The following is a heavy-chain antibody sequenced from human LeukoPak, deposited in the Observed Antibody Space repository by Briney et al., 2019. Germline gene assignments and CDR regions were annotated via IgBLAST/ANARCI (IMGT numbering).Heavy chain of an antibody. J-gene: IGHJ4*02. V-gene: IGHV3-7*01. CDR3: VAGGGDF. CDR1: GFTFSNYW. Sequence: GGSLRLSCAASGFTFSNYWINWVRQAPGKGLEWLAFITQDAGDTSYVDSVKGRFTISRYNAKNSVYLQMNSLRAEDTALYYCVAGGGDFWGQGTLVTVSS. CDR2: ITQDAGDT. D-gene: IGHD3-16*01.